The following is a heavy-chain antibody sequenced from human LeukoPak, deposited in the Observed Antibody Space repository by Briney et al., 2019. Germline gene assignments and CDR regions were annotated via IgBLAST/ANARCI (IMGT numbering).Heavy chain of an antibody. V-gene: IGHV4-59*01. J-gene: IGHJ4*01. CDR2: IYDSGST. CDR3: ARVQCSSCPFDY. Sequence: SETLSLTCTVSDGSISSYYWSWIRQPPGKGLEWIGHIYDSGSTNYNPSLKSRVTISVDTSKNQFSLKLSSVTAADTAVYYCARVQCSSCPFDYWGLGTLVTVSS. D-gene: IGHD6-13*01. CDR1: DGSISSYY.